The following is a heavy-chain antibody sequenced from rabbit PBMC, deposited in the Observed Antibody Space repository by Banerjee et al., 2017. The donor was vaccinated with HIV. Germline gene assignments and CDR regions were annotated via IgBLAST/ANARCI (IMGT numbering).Heavy chain of an antibody. Sequence: GKGLEWIACINTSSGNTVYASWAKGRFTISKTSSTTVTLQMTSLTAADTATYFCTREREYAFALWGPGTLVTVS. V-gene: IGHV1S40*01. CDR2: INTSSGNT. J-gene: IGHJ4*01. CDR3: TREREYAFAL.